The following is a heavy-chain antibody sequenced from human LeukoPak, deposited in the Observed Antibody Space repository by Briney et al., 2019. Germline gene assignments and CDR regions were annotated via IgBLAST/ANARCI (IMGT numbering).Heavy chain of an antibody. Sequence: GGSLRLSCAASGFTFSNAWMSWVRQAPGKGLEWVGRIKSKTDGGTTDYAAPVKGRFTISRDDSKNTLYLQMNSLKTEDTAVYYCTTDRFTDKAMVTEDYWGQGTLVTVSS. CDR2: IKSKTDGGTT. J-gene: IGHJ4*02. CDR3: TTDRFTDKAMVTEDY. CDR1: GFTFSNAW. D-gene: IGHD5-18*01. V-gene: IGHV3-15*01.